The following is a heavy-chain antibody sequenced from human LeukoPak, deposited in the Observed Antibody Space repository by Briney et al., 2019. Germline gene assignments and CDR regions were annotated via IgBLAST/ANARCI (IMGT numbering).Heavy chain of an antibody. CDR3: ARIGYSSSSLDY. J-gene: IGHJ4*02. CDR2: IKQDGSTK. D-gene: IGHD6-6*01. V-gene: IGHV3-7*01. CDR1: GFTFSNYW. Sequence: PGGSLRLSCAASGFTFSNYWMTWVRQAPGRGLEWVANIKQDGSTKYYVDSEKGRFTISRDNVKNSVYLQVNSLTAEDTALYYCARIGYSSSSLDYWGQGSLVTVSS.